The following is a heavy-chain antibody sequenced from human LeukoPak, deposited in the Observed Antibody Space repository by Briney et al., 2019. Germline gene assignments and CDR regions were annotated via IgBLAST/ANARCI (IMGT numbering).Heavy chain of an antibody. D-gene: IGHD5/OR15-5a*01. Sequence: GGSLRLSCAASGFTFSNAWMSWVRQAPGKGLEWVGRIKSKTDGGTTDYAAPVKGRFTISRDDSKNTLYLQMNSLKTEDTAVYYCARSVAKVGHYYYYGMDVWGQGTTVTVSS. J-gene: IGHJ6*02. CDR3: ARSVAKVGHYYYYGMDV. V-gene: IGHV3-15*01. CDR2: IKSKTDGGTT. CDR1: GFTFSNAW.